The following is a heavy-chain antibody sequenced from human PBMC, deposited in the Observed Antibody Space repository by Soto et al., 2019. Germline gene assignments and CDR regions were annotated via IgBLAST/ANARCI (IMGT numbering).Heavy chain of an antibody. V-gene: IGHV1-69*13. CDR1: GGTFSSYA. CDR3: ARVEVTGTDRLKNWFDP. J-gene: IGHJ5*02. CDR2: IIPIFGTA. Sequence: GASVKVSCKASGGTFSSYAISWVRQAPGQGLEWMGGIIPIFGTANYAQKFQGRVTITADESTSTAYMELSSLRSEDTAVYYCARVEVTGTDRLKNWFDPWGQGTLVTVSS. D-gene: IGHD1-20*01.